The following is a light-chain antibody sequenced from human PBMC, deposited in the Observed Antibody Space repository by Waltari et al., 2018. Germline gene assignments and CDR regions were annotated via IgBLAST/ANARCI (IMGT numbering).Light chain of an antibody. J-gene: IGKJ4*01. Sequence: IHMTQSPYTLPASVGDRVTISCRATQDIGSAMAWYQHKPGIAPKLLIFTTSRLESGVPSRFSGSRSGTDYSLTISSLQPEDFATYFCQQYYSNPITFGGGTKVEIE. CDR3: QQYYSNPIT. V-gene: IGKV1-NL1*01. CDR2: TTS. CDR1: QDIGSA.